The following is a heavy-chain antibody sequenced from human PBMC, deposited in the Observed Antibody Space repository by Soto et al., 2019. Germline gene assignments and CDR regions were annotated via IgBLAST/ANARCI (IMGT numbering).Heavy chain of an antibody. CDR1: GYSFTSYC. CDR3: ARPSGIAVTLGFDY. J-gene: IGHJ4*02. CDR2: IDPSDSYT. V-gene: IGHV5-10-1*01. Sequence: GESLKISCKGSGYSFTSYCISWVRQMPGKGLEWMWRIDPSDSYTNYSPSFQGHVTISADNSISTAYLQWSSLKASDTAMYYCARPSGIAVTLGFDYWGQGTLVNVSS. D-gene: IGHD6-19*01.